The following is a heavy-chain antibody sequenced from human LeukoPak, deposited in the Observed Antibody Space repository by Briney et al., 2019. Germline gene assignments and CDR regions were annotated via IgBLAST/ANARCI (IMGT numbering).Heavy chain of an antibody. CDR2: IKQDGSEK. V-gene: IGHV3-7*01. J-gene: IGHJ6*03. Sequence: PGGSLRLSCAASGFTFSSYWMSWVRQAPGKGLEWVANIKQDGSEKYYVDSVKGRFTISRDNAKNSLYLQMNSLRAEDTAVYYCARDARRGNWIQTLYYYYYMDVWGKGTTVTVSS. CDR3: ARDARRGNWIQTLYYYYYMDV. CDR1: GFTFSSYW. D-gene: IGHD5-18*01.